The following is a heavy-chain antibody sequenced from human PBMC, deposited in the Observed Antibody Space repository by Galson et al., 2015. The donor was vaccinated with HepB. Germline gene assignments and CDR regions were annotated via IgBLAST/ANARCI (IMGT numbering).Heavy chain of an antibody. V-gene: IGHV1-18*01. Sequence: SVKVSCKAPGYTFTSYGISWVRQAPGQGLEWMGWISAYNGNTNYAQKLQGRVTMTTDTSTSTAYMELRSLRSDDTAVYYCARFLGYRGSDDAFDIWGQGTMDTVSS. D-gene: IGHD1-1*01. J-gene: IGHJ3*02. CDR1: GYTFTSYG. CDR3: ARFLGYRGSDDAFDI. CDR2: ISAYNGNT.